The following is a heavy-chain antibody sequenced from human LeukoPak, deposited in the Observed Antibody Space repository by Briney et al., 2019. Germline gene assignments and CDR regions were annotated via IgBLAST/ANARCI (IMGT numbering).Heavy chain of an antibody. D-gene: IGHD6-19*01. CDR3: SRGKVGKWLVYFDY. CDR1: GYTFTSYY. Sequence: ASVKVSCTASGYTFTSYYMHWVRQAPGQGLEWMGIINPSGGSTSYAHTFQGRFTMTRDTSKSTVYMELISLRSEDTAVYYCSRGKVGKWLVYFDYWGQGTLVTVSS. V-gene: IGHV1-46*01. CDR2: INPSGGST. J-gene: IGHJ4*02.